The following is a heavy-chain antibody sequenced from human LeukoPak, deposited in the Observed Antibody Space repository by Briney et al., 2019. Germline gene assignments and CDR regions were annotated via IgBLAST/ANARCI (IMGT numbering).Heavy chain of an antibody. CDR2: ISYDGSNK. Sequence: GGSLRLSCAASGFTFSSYGMHWVRQAPGKGLEWVAVISYDGSNKYYADSVKGRFTISRDNSKNTLYLQMNSLRAEDTAVYYCAKEVRGSYFDYWGQGTLVTVSS. D-gene: IGHD1-26*01. CDR1: GFTFSSYG. V-gene: IGHV3-30*18. J-gene: IGHJ4*02. CDR3: AKEVRGSYFDY.